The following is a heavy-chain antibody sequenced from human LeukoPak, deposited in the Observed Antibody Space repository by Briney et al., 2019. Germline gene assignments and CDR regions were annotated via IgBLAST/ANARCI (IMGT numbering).Heavy chain of an antibody. J-gene: IGHJ4*02. V-gene: IGHV3-23*01. CDR3: AKGRGTTVTAAANY. CDR1: GFTFSSYS. D-gene: IGHD4-17*01. CDR2: ISGTGGTT. Sequence: PGGSLRLSCTASGFTFSSYSMNWVRQAPGKGLEWVSTISGTGGTTYYADSVKGRFTISRDNSKNTLFLQFNSLRADDTAVYYCAKGRGTTVTAAANYWGQGTLVTVSS.